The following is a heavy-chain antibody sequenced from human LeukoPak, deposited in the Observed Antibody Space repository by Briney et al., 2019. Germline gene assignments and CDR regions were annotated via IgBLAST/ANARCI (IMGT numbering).Heavy chain of an antibody. V-gene: IGHV3-74*01. J-gene: IGHJ6*03. CDR3: ARDRSGSSYYLDV. CDR2: ISFDGSDA. D-gene: IGHD1-26*01. Sequence: PGGSLRLSCAASGFTFSGFWMHWVRQAPGKGLVWVSCISFDGSDATYADSVKGRFTISRDNAKNTLHLQMDSLTVEDTAVYYCARDRSGSSYYLDVWGKGATVIVSS. CDR1: GFTFSGFW.